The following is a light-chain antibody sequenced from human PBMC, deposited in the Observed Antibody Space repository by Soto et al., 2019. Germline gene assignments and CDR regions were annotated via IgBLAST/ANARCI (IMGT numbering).Light chain of an antibody. V-gene: IGLV2-14*01. Sequence: QSVLTQPASVSGSPGQSITISCTGTSSDVGGYNYVSWYQQHPGKAPKLMIYDVSNRPSGVSNRFSGSKSGNTASLTISGLQAEDEAYYYCSSDTSSMSGVFGTGTKLTVL. CDR1: SSDVGGYNY. CDR2: DVS. J-gene: IGLJ1*01. CDR3: SSDTSSMSGV.